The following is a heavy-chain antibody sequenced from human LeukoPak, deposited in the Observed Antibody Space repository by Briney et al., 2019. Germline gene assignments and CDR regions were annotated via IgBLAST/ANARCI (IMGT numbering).Heavy chain of an antibody. Sequence: ASVKVSCKASGYTFTSYGISWVRQAPGHGLEWMGWISAYNGNTNYAQKLQGRVTMTTDTSTSTAYMELRSLRSDDTAVYYCARDSLSVDTAMVRWFDPWGQGTLVTVSS. J-gene: IGHJ5*02. CDR3: ARDSLSVDTAMVRWFDP. CDR2: ISAYNGNT. V-gene: IGHV1-18*01. D-gene: IGHD5-18*01. CDR1: GYTFTSYG.